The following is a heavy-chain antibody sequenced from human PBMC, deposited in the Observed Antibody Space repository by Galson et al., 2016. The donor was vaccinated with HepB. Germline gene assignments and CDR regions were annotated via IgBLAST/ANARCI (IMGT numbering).Heavy chain of an antibody. J-gene: IGHJ6*02. CDR1: GFTFSSYA. CDR3: ASSRDFWSGYYAGRDYYYYYGMDV. V-gene: IGHV3-23*01. CDR2: ISGSGGST. D-gene: IGHD3-3*01. Sequence: LRLSCAASGFTFSSYAMSWVRQAPGKGLEWVSAISGSGGSTYYADSVKGRFTISRDNSKNTLYLQMNSLRAEDTAVYYCASSRDFWSGYYAGRDYYYYYGMDVWGQGTMVTVSS.